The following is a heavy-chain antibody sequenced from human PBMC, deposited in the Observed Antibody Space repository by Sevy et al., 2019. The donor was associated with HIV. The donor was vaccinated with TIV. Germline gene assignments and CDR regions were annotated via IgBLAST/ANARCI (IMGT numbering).Heavy chain of an antibody. J-gene: IGHJ6*02. CDR2: ISSSGSTI. Sequence: GGSLRLSCAASGFTFSDYYMSWIRQAPGKGLEWVSYISSSGSTIYYADSVKGRFTISRDNAKNSLYLQMNSLRAEDTAVYYCARPLSNCGSDCYYEGDDDYYGMDVWGQGTTVTVSS. CDR1: GFTFSDYY. CDR3: ARPLSNCGSDCYYEGDDDYYGMDV. V-gene: IGHV3-11*01. D-gene: IGHD2-21*02.